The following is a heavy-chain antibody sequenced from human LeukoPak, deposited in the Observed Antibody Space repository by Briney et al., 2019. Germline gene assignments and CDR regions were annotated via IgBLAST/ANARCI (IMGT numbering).Heavy chain of an antibody. V-gene: IGHV4-34*01. CDR3: ARVLGDILTGFIWFDP. CDR1: GGSFSGYY. Sequence: SETLSLTYAVYGGSFSGYYWSWIRQPPGKGLEWIGEINHSGSTNYNPSLKSRVTISVDTSKNQFSLKLSSVTAADTAVYYCARVLGDILTGFIWFDPWGQGTLVTVSS. D-gene: IGHD3-9*01. CDR2: INHSGST. J-gene: IGHJ5*02.